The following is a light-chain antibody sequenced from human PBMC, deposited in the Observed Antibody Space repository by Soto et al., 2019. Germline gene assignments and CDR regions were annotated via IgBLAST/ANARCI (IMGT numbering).Light chain of an antibody. J-gene: IGKJ5*01. CDR2: DAS. CDR3: QQRNSWPPTFT. CDR1: QSVSSY. V-gene: IGKV3-11*01. Sequence: EIVLTQSPATLSLSPGERATLSCRASQSVSSYLAWYQQKPGQAPRLLIYDASNRATGIPARFSGGGSGTDFTLTIDNLEPEDFAIYYCQQRNSWPPTFTFGQGTLLEV.